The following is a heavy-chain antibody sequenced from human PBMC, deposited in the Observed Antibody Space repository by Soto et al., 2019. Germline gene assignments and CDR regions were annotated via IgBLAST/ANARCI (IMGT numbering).Heavy chain of an antibody. V-gene: IGHV3-23*01. Sequence: GGSLRLSCAASGFTFSSYAMRWVRQAPGKGLEWVSAISGSGGNTYYADSVKGRFTISRDNSKNTLYLQMNSLRAEDTAVYYCAKSKLGEFWPVGGDVWGQGTTVTVSS. CDR3: AKSKLGEFWPVGGDV. D-gene: IGHD3-10*01. CDR1: GFTFSSYA. CDR2: ISGSGGNT. J-gene: IGHJ6*02.